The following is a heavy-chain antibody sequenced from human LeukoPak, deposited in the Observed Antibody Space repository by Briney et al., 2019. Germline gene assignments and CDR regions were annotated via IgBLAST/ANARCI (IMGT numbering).Heavy chain of an antibody. CDR3: ARADNYYGSGSYYNAASDGMDV. D-gene: IGHD3-10*01. V-gene: IGHV1-3*01. CDR2: INAGNGNT. Sequence: ASVKVSCKASEYTFTSYAMHWVRQAPGQRLEWMGWINAGNGNTKYSQKFQGRVTITRDTSASTAYMELSSLRSEDTAVYYCARADNYYGSGSYYNAASDGMDVWGQGTTVTVSS. CDR1: EYTFTSYA. J-gene: IGHJ6*02.